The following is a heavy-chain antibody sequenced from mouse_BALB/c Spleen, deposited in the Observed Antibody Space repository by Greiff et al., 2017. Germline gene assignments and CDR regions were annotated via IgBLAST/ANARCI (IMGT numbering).Heavy chain of an antibody. CDR1: GYTFTDYN. J-gene: IGHJ4*01. Sequence: VQLQQSGPELVKPGASVKISCKASGYTFTDYNMHWVKQSHGKSLEWIGYIYPYNGGTGYNQKFKSKATLTVDNSSSTAYMELRSLTSEDSAVYYCARRHDLYAMDYWGQGTSVTVSS. CDR2: IYPYNGGT. V-gene: IGHV1S29*02. CDR3: ARRHDLYAMDY. D-gene: IGHD2-12*01.